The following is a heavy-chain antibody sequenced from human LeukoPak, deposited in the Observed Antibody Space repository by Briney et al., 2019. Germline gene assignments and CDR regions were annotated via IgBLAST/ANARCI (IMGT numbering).Heavy chain of an antibody. D-gene: IGHD6-13*01. CDR1: GGSISSGSYY. CDR3: ARDVAGTVDY. CDR2: IYYSGST. J-gene: IGHJ4*02. Sequence: PSQTLSLTCTVSGGSISSGSYYWSWIRQPPGKGLEWIGYIYYSGSTNYNPSLKSRVTISVDTSKNQFSLKLSSVTAADTAVYYCARDVAGTVDYWGQGTLVTVPS. V-gene: IGHV4-61*01.